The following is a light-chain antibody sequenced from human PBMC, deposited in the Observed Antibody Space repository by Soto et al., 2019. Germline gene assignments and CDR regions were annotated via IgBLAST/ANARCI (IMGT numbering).Light chain of an antibody. CDR3: QQCACWPIT. CDR1: QSVSTF. CDR2: DAS. J-gene: IGKJ5*01. V-gene: IGKV3-11*01. Sequence: EIVLTQSPATLSLSTGERATLSCRASQSVSTFLVCYQQKPGQAPRLLIYDASTRATGIPARFSGSGSGTDFTLTISSLEPEDIAVYYCQQCACWPITFGQGTRLEIK.